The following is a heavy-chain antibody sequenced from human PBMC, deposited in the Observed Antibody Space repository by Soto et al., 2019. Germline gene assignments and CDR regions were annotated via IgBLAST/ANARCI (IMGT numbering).Heavy chain of an antibody. CDR1: GGSINNYY. D-gene: IGHD2-15*01. J-gene: IGHJ4*02. CDR3: ARAGAATLSDY. Sequence: SETLSLTCTVSGGSINNYYWSWIRQPPGKGLEWIGYFYYSGSTNYNPSLKSRVTISVDTSKNQFSLKLSSVTAADTAVYYCARAGAATLSDYWGQGTLVTLSS. V-gene: IGHV4-59*01. CDR2: FYYSGST.